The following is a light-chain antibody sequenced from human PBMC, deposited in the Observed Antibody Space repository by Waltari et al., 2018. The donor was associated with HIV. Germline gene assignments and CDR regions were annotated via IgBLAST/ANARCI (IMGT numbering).Light chain of an antibody. CDR1: TVGNIN. CDR3: QAWDKNDVI. Sequence: SFDLAQPPSVSVSPGQTATIACSGDTVGNINFFWYYQKSGQGPVLVIYEDEKRPSGIAERFSGSKSGKTGTLTITGTQSMDEGDYYCQAWDKNDVIFGGGTKLTVL. V-gene: IGLV3-1*01. J-gene: IGLJ2*01. CDR2: EDE.